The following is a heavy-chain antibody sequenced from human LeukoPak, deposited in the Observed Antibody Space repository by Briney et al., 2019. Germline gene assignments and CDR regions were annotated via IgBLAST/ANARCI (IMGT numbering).Heavy chain of an antibody. CDR1: GFTFSNAW. CDR2: IKSKTDGGTT. J-gene: IGHJ4*02. V-gene: IGHV3-15*01. CDR3: TTRHKFGWDLDY. Sequence: GGSLRLSCAASGFTFSNAWMSWVRQAPGKGLEWVGRIKSKTDGGTTDYAAPVKGRFTISRDDSKNTLYLQMNSLKTEDTAVYYCTTRHKFGWDLDYWGQGTLVTVSS. D-gene: IGHD3-16*01.